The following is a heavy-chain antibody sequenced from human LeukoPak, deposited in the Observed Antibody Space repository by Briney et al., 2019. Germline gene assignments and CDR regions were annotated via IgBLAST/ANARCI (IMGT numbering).Heavy chain of an antibody. J-gene: IGHJ4*02. V-gene: IGHV3-15*01. CDR1: GFTFSNAW. Sequence: GGSLRLSCAASGFTFSNAWMSWVRQAPGKGLEWVGRIKSKTDGGTTDYTAPVEGRFTISRDDSKNTLYLQMNSLKTEDTAVYYCTTKTGYYGDYFDYWGQGTLVTVSS. D-gene: IGHD4-17*01. CDR2: IKSKTDGGTT. CDR3: TTKTGYYGDYFDY.